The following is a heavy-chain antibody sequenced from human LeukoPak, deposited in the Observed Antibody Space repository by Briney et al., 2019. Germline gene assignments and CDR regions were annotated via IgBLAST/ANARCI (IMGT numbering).Heavy chain of an antibody. CDR3: AKLAPDYGDYSYYYYYYVDV. D-gene: IGHD4-17*01. CDR2: ISSSGSTI. V-gene: IGHV3-48*04. J-gene: IGHJ6*03. Sequence: PGGSLRLSCAASGFTFSSYSMNWVRQAPGKGLEGVSYISSSGSTIYYADSVKGRFTISRDNAKNSLYLQMNSLRAEDTAVYYCAKLAPDYGDYSYYYYYYVDVWGKGTTVTISS. CDR1: GFTFSSYS.